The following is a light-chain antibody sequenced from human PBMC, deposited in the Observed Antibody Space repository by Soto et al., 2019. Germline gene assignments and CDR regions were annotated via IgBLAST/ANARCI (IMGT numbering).Light chain of an antibody. CDR3: MQGLQPPLS. CDR1: QSLLHSNGLNY. CDR2: LGS. V-gene: IGKV2-28*01. J-gene: IGKJ4*01. Sequence: DIVMTQSPLSLPVTPGEPASISCTSSQSLLHSNGLNYLDWYLQKPGQSPHRLLSLGSNRASEVPDRFSGSGSGTDFTLTISSVEAEDVGVYYCMQGLQPPLSFSGGAKVEIK.